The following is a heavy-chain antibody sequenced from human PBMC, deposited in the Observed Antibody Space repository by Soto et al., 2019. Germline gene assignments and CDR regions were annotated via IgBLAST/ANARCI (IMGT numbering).Heavy chain of an antibody. J-gene: IGHJ6*02. CDR2: MNEDGGTT. CDR1: GFPFSSYW. Sequence: GGSVRHSCASPGFPFSSYWMHWVRQAPGKGLVWVSRMNEDGGTTDYADSVKGRFTISRDNAKNTLYLQMNSLRVEDTAVYYCASDLSGRADVWGQGTTVTVSS. D-gene: IGHD3-10*01. CDR3: ASDLSGRADV. V-gene: IGHV3-74*01.